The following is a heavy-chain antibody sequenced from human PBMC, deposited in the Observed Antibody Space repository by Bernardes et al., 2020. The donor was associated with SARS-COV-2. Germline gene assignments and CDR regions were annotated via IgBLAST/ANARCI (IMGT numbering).Heavy chain of an antibody. CDR1: GFTFSPYW. Sequence: GGSLSLSCAASGFTFSPYWMTWVRTAPGKGLEWVATIKKDGSEKYYVDSVKGRFTISRDNAKNSVYLQMSSLRAGDTAVYYCARHQPNYFYFYGMDVWGQGTTVTVSS. V-gene: IGHV3-7*01. CDR2: IKKDGSEK. J-gene: IGHJ6*02. CDR3: ARHQPNYFYFYGMDV.